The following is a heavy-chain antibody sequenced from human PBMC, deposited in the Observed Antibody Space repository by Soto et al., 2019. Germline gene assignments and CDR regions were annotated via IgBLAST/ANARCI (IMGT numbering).Heavy chain of an antibody. J-gene: IGHJ5*02. D-gene: IGHD2-21*02. V-gene: IGHV4-4*02. Sequence: SETLSLTCAVSGDSISSSKWWSWVRQPPGKGLEWIGEIYHSGSTNYNPSLKSRVTISVDTSKNQFSLKLSSVTAADTAVYYCARGCCGDCDSSYWFDPWGQGTLVTVSS. CDR3: ARGCCGDCDSSYWFDP. CDR2: IYHSGST. CDR1: GDSISSSKW.